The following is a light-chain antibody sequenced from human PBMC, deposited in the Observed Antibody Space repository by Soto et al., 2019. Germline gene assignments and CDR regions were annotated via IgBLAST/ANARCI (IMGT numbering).Light chain of an antibody. CDR1: SSDVGGYNY. V-gene: IGLV2-14*01. J-gene: IGLJ3*02. Sequence: QSALTQPASVSGSPGQSITISCTGTSSDVGGYNYVSWYQQHPGKAPQLMIFEVNNRPSGVSNRFSGSKSDNTASLTISGLEADDEADYYCSSYSSSSTLWVFGGGTKVTVL. CDR2: EVN. CDR3: SSYSSSSTLWV.